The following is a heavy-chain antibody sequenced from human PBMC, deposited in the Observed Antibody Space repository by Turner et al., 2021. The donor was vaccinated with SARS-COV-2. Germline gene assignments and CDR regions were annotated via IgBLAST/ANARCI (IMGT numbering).Heavy chain of an antibody. Sequence: QVSLVQSGAEVKRPGASVKVSCKTSGYTFIAHYIHWVRQAPGQGLEWIGWISPNSGGTSYAQEFQGRVTMTRDTPISTAYMELSRLRSDDTAVYYCARRQLGWGLIDYWGQGTLVTVSS. V-gene: IGHV1-2*02. D-gene: IGHD2-21*01. CDR3: ARRQLGWGLIDY. CDR2: ISPNSGGT. J-gene: IGHJ4*02. CDR1: GYTFIAHY.